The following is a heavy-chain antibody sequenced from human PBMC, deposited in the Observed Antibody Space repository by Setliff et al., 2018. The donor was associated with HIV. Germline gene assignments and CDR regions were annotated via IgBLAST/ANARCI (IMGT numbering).Heavy chain of an antibody. J-gene: IGHJ4*02. D-gene: IGHD3-16*02. Sequence: ASVKVSCKTSGYAFTYYYIHWVRQAPGRGLEWLGTLNPNGGSTTYAQKFQGRVTMTRDTSTSTVYMELRSLRSEDTAVYYCARVQTVIPPSFDHWGQGTLVTVSS. CDR3: ARVQTVIPPSFDH. V-gene: IGHV1-46*01. CDR2: LNPNGGST. CDR1: GYAFTYYY.